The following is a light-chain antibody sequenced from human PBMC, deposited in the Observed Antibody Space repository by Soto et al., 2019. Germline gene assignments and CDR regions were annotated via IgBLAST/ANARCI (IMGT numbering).Light chain of an antibody. CDR1: QSISSSY. J-gene: IGKJ1*01. Sequence: IVLTQSPGTLFLSPGESATLSCRASQSISSSYLAWYQQKPGQAPRLLIYGASNRATAIPDRFSGSGSGTDFTLTISRLEPEDFAVYYCQQSDDSPGTFGQGTKVE. CDR2: GAS. V-gene: IGKV3-20*01. CDR3: QQSDDSPGT.